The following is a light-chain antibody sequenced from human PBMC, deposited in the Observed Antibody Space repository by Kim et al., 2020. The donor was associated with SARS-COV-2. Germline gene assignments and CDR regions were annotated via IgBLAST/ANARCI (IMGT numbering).Light chain of an antibody. Sequence: SSVGDKITITCRASGTIRYFINWYQQKPGRAPHLLLYGASYLQPGVPSRFRGSGSGTDFTLTITDLQPEDFATYFCQQSVSTPYTFGQGTKVDIK. CDR1: GTIRYF. CDR2: GAS. V-gene: IGKV1-39*01. CDR3: QQSVSTPYT. J-gene: IGKJ2*01.